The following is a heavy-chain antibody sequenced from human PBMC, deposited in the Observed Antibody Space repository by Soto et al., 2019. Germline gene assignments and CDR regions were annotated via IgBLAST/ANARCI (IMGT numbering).Heavy chain of an antibody. CDR1: GGTFRCYV. V-gene: IGHV1-69*13. CDR2: IIPLLGTT. J-gene: IGHJ4*02. Sequence: GASVKVSCKASGGTFRCYVISWVRQAPGQGLEWMGGIIPLLGTTNLAQKFQGRVTISADESTSTAYMDLSSLRSEDTGVYYCATRIAARPDYFDSWGRGTLVTVSS. CDR3: ATRIAARPDYFDS. D-gene: IGHD6-6*01.